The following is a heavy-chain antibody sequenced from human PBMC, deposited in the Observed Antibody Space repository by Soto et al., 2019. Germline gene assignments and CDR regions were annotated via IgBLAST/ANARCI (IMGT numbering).Heavy chain of an antibody. V-gene: IGHV2-5*02. CDR1: GFSLSTSGVG. J-gene: IGHJ4*02. CDR2: IYWDDDK. D-gene: IGHD3-16*02. Sequence: QITLKESGPTLVKPTQTLTLTCTFSGFSLSTSGVGVGWIRQPPGKALEWLALIYWDDDKRYSPSLKSRLISTKDTSKNQVVLTMTNMDPVDTATYYCAHRGVITWFDYWGQGTLVTVSS. CDR3: AHRGVITWFDY.